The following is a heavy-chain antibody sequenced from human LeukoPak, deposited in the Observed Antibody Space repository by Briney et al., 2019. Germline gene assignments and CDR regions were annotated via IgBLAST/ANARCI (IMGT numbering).Heavy chain of an antibody. CDR1: GFTFSSYA. CDR2: ISGSGYST. Sequence: RGSLGLSCAASGFTFSSYAMSWARQAPGKGLEWVSAISGSGYSTYYAGSVKGRFTISRDNSKNTLYLQMNSLRAEDTAVYYCAKEAGYSGYDYPDYWGQGTLVTVSS. D-gene: IGHD5-12*01. V-gene: IGHV3-23*01. CDR3: AKEAGYSGYDYPDY. J-gene: IGHJ4*02.